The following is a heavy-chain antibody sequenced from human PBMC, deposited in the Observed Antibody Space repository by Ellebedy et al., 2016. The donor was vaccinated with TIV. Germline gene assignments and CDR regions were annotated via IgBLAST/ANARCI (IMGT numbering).Heavy chain of an antibody. J-gene: IGHJ4*02. D-gene: IGHD6-19*01. CDR1: GYSFTSDW. CDR3: ARPIAVSGTGLFDD. V-gene: IGHV5-51*01. Sequence: GESLKISCKASGYSFTSDWIGWVRQMPGKGLEWMGMIWPGDSDTRYSPSFRGQVTISVDKSISTAYLQWSRLKASDSAMYYCARPIAVSGTGLFDDWGQGTLVTVSS. CDR2: IWPGDSDT.